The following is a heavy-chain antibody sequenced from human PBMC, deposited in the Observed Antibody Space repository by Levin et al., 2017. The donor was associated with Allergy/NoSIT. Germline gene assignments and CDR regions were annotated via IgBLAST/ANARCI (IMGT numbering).Heavy chain of an antibody. J-gene: IGHJ6*02. CDR3: ARLPRGWSAAGTGYYYYGMDI. CDR2: IDPSDSYT. V-gene: IGHV5-10-1*01. CDR1: GYSFTSYW. D-gene: IGHD6-13*01. Sequence: GESLKISCKGSGYSFTSYWISWVRQMPGKGLEWMGRIDPSDSYTNYSPSFQGHVTISADKSISTAYLQWSSLKASDTAMYYCARLPRGWSAAGTGYYYYGMDIWGQGTTVTVSS.